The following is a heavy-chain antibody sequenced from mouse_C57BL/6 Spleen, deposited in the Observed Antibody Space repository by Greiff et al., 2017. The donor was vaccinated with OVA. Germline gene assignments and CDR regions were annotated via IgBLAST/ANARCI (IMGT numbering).Heavy chain of an antibody. V-gene: IGHV1-81*01. Sequence: QVQLQQSGAELARPGASVKLSCKASGYTFTSYGISWVKQRTGQGLEWIGEIYPRSGNTYYNEKFKGKATLTADKSSSTAYMELRSLTSEDSAVYLCARDTTVVALYYYARGYWGQGASVTVSS. CDR3: ARDTTVVALYYYARGY. J-gene: IGHJ4*01. D-gene: IGHD1-1*01. CDR2: IYPRSGNT. CDR1: GYTFTSYG.